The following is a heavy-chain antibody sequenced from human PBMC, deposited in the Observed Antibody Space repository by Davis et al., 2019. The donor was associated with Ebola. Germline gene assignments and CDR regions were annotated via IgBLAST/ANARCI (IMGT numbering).Heavy chain of an antibody. D-gene: IGHD1-26*01. Sequence: GESLKISCAASGFTFSDYYMSWIRQAPGKGLEWVSYISSSGSTIYYADSVKGRFTISRDNAKNSLYLQMNSLRAEDTAVYYCARVVGYYYYGMDVWGQGTTVTVSS. J-gene: IGHJ6*02. CDR3: ARVVGYYYYGMDV. CDR1: GFTFSDYY. CDR2: ISSSGSTI. V-gene: IGHV3-11*01.